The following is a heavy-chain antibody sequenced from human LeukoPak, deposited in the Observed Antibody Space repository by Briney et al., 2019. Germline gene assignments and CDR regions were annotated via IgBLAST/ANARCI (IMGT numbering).Heavy chain of an antibody. J-gene: IGHJ4*02. V-gene: IGHV4-39*07. CDR2: IYYSGST. D-gene: IGHD2-2*01. CDR1: GGSISHSSFY. Sequence: PSETLSLTCTVSGGSISHSSFYWGWIRQPPGKGLEWIGNIYYSGSTYYNPSLKSRLSISLDTSKNQFSLKLSSVTAADTAVYYCASDPLGYCSSTSCYFDDWGQGTLVTVSS. CDR3: ASDPLGYCSSTSCYFDD.